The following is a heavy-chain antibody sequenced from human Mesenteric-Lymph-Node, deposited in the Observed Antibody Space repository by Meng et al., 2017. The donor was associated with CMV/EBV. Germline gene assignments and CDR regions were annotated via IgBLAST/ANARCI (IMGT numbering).Heavy chain of an antibody. J-gene: IGHJ4*02. Sequence: GSLRLSCAVSGGSIIASTWWGWVRQPPGKGLEWIGEIFHSGSTSYNPSLKSRVTISVDKSRNQFSLRLTSVTAADTAAYYCARRDTSCYDYWGQGTLVTVSS. CDR1: GGSIIASTW. D-gene: IGHD2-2*01. CDR2: IFHSGST. V-gene: IGHV4-4*02. CDR3: ARRDTSCYDY.